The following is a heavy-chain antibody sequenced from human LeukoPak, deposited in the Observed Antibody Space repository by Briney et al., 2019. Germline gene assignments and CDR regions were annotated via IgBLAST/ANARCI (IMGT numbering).Heavy chain of an antibody. J-gene: IGHJ5*02. V-gene: IGHV1-18*01. Sequence: ASVKVPCKASGYTFNRYDISWVRQAPGQGLEWMGWISAHNGNTNYAQKLQGRVTMTTDTSTSTPYMELRSLRSDDTALYYCARGSSPNWFDPWGQGTLVTVSS. CDR1: GYTFNRYD. CDR3: ARGSSPNWFDP. CDR2: ISAHNGNT.